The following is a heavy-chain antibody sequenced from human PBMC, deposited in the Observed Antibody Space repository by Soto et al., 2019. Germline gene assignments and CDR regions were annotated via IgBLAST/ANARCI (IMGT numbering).Heavy chain of an antibody. CDR1: GFTFSSYA. J-gene: IGHJ4*02. CDR2: ISGSGGST. V-gene: IGHV3-23*01. Sequence: EVQLLESGGGLVQPGGSLRLSCAASGFTFSSYAMRWVRQAPGKGLEWVSAISGSGGSTYYADSVKGRFTISRDNSKNTLYLQMNSLRAEDTAVYYCAKDPGYYYDSSGILGYFDYWGQGTLVTDSS. D-gene: IGHD3-22*01. CDR3: AKDPGYYYDSSGILGYFDY.